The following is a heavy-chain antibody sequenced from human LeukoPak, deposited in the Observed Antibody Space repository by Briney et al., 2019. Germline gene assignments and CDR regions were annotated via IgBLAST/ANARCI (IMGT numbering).Heavy chain of an antibody. CDR3: ARRYGSGSYYLFDY. CDR2: INHSGST. J-gene: IGHJ4*02. CDR1: GGSFSGYY. Sequence: SETLSLTCAVYGGSFSGYYWSWIRQPPGKGLEWIGEINHSGSTNYNPSLKSRVTISVDTSKNQFSLKLSSVTAADTAVYYCARRYGSGSYYLFDYWGQGTLVTVSS. D-gene: IGHD3-10*01. V-gene: IGHV4-34*01.